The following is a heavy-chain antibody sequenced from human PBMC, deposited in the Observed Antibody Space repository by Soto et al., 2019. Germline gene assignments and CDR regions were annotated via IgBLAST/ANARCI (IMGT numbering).Heavy chain of an antibody. Sequence: EVQLVVSGGGLVQPGGSLRLSCAAYGFTFSGCWMHCVRQAPGRGLVWVSRISDDGSSTYYADSVKGRFTISRDNAKNTLYLQMNSRRAEDTSVYFCAKGPTTGGFWGEGIMVTVST. J-gene: IGHJ4*02. CDR1: GFTFSGCW. V-gene: IGHV3-74*01. D-gene: IGHD1-1*01. CDR2: ISDDGSST. CDR3: AKGPTTGGF.